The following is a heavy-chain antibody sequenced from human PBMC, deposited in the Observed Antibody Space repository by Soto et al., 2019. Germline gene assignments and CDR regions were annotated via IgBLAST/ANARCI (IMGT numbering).Heavy chain of an antibody. D-gene: IGHD6-13*01. CDR2: ISAYNGNT. CDR3: ARGLSGVAAAGNDAFDI. Sequence: QVQLVQSGAEVKKPGASVKVSCKASGYTFTSYGISWVRQAPGQGLEWMGWISAYNGNTNYAQKLQGRVTMTTDTSTRTAYMELRSLRSDDTAVYYCARGLSGVAAAGNDAFDIWGQGTMVTVSS. CDR1: GYTFTSYG. J-gene: IGHJ3*02. V-gene: IGHV1-18*01.